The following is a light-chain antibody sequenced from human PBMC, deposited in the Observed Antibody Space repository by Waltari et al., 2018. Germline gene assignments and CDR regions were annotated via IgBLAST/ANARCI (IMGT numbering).Light chain of an antibody. Sequence: QSALTQPPPVSGSPGQSITISSPGTSIDVGGYNFVSWYQQHPGKAPQLMIYDVANRPSGVSNRFSGSKSGNTASLTISGLQAEDEADYYCSSYTSSSTRVFGTGTKVTVL. CDR1: SIDVGGYNF. CDR2: DVA. V-gene: IGLV2-14*03. CDR3: SSYTSSSTRV. J-gene: IGLJ1*01.